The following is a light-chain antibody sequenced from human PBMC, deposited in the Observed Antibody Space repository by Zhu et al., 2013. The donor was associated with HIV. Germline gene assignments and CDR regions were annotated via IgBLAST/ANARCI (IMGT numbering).Light chain of an antibody. CDR1: QDITNY. CDR3: QQYDKLPRT. V-gene: IGKV1-33*01. J-gene: IGKJ4*01. CDR2: DAA. Sequence: DIQMTQSPSSLSASVGDRVTITCQASQDITNYLNWYQQKPGKAPKLLIYDAASLERGVPSRFSGSGSGTEFSFSISSLRPEDVATYYCQQYDKLPRTFGGGTKVEIK.